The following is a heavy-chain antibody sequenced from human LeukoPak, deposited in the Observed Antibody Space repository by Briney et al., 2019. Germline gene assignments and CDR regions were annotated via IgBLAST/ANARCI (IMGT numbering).Heavy chain of an antibody. D-gene: IGHD3-22*01. J-gene: IGHJ5*02. CDR3: ARDFDYYDNRGVGGLDP. Sequence: SVKVSCKASGGTFSSYPINWVRQAPGQGLEWLGGIIPMFGAANYAQNFEGRVTITADESTSTAYMELRSLRSEDTAVYYCARDFDYYDNRGVGGLDPWGQGALVTVSS. CDR2: IIPMFGAA. V-gene: IGHV1-69*13. CDR1: GGTFSSYP.